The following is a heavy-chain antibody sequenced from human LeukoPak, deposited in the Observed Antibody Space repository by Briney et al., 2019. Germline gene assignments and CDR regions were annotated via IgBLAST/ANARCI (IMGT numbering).Heavy chain of an antibody. CDR2: IYYSGST. V-gene: IGHV4-31*03. CDR1: GGSFSSGGYY. J-gene: IGHJ4*02. CDR3: AREVTSSYFDY. D-gene: IGHD5-18*01. Sequence: SQTLSLTCTVSGGSFSSGGYYWSWIRQHPGKGLEWIGYIYYSGSTYYNPSLKSRVTISVDTSKNQFSLKLSSVTAADTAVYYCAREVTSSYFDYWGQGTLVTVSS.